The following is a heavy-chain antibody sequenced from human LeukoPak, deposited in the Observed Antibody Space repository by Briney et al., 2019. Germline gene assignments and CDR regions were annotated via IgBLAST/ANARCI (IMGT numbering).Heavy chain of an antibody. J-gene: IGHJ4*02. CDR2: INPSGGST. Sequence: ASVKVSCKASGYTFTSYYMHWVRQAPGQGLEWMGIINPSGGSTSYAQKFQGRVTMTRDMPTSTVYMELSSLRSEDTAVYYCARDEMATITGFDYWGQGTLVTVSS. V-gene: IGHV1-46*01. CDR3: ARDEMATITGFDY. D-gene: IGHD5-24*01. CDR1: GYTFTSYY.